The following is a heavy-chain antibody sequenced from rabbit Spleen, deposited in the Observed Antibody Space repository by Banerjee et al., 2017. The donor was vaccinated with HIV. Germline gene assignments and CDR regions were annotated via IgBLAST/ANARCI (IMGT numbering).Heavy chain of an antibody. CDR3: ARDSIYANFFSVAYALDL. V-gene: IGHV1S45*01. J-gene: IGHJ4*01. CDR2: INAITGKA. D-gene: IGHD6-1*01. Sequence: QEQLEESGGGLVKPEGSLTLTCTASGFSFSSGYDMCWVRQAPGKGLDWIACINAITGKAVYANWAKGRSTFSKTSSTTVTLQMTSLTAADTATYFCARDSIYANFFSVAYALDLWGPGTLVTVS. CDR1: GFSFSSGYD.